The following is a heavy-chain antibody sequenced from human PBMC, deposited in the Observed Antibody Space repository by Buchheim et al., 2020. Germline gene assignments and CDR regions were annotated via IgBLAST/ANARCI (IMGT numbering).Heavy chain of an antibody. CDR3: ARGSTTVTAKGYFDY. D-gene: IGHD4-17*01. V-gene: IGHV3-7*03. CDR1: GFTFSNYW. Sequence: EVQLVESGGGLVQPGGSLTVSCAASGFTFSNYWXNWVRQAPGKGLEWVANIKQDGSEKNYVDSVEGRFTXLSDNGDNSLTLGVSSLRVEDTGVYYCARGSTTVTAKGYFDYWGQGAL. CDR2: IKQDGSEK. J-gene: IGHJ4*02.